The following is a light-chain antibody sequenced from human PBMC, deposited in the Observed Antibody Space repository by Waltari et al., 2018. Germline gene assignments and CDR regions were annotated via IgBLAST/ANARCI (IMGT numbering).Light chain of an antibody. CDR3: LVWHSTIDHQGV. J-gene: IGLJ2*01. CDR1: NIGSKS. Sequence: SYVVTQSPSVSVAPGETARITCGGGNIGSKSGHWSQQRPGQAPVLVISYDSDRPSGIPERFSGSNSGNTATLTISWVEAEDEADYYCLVWHSTIDHQGVFGGGTKLTVL. CDR2: YDS. V-gene: IGLV3-21*04.